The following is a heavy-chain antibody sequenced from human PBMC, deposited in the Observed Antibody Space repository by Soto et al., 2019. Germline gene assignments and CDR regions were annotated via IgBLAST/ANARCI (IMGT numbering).Heavy chain of an antibody. CDR2: INAGNGNT. J-gene: IGHJ4*02. Sequence: ASVKLSCKDSGDTFNFYSINWVRQAPGVGPEWMGWINAGNGNTKYSQNFQGRVTITRDTSASTAYMELSSLRSEDTAVYYCAREYDSSGYFFDYWGQGTLVTVSS. V-gene: IGHV1-3*01. D-gene: IGHD3-22*01. CDR1: GDTFNFYS. CDR3: AREYDSSGYFFDY.